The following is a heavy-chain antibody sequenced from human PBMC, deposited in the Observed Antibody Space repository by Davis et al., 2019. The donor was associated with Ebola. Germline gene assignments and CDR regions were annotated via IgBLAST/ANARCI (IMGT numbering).Heavy chain of an antibody. D-gene: IGHD2-15*01. CDR3: ARWEVVATTGFDY. Sequence: SVKVSCKASGGTFSTTSIRWVRQAPGQGLEWIGRIVPMFGTANYAQKFRDRVTITANESTSTADMELSSLRSGDTAVYYCARWEVVATTGFDYWGQGTLVTVSS. CDR1: GGTFSTTS. J-gene: IGHJ4*02. CDR2: IVPMFGTA. V-gene: IGHV1-69*13.